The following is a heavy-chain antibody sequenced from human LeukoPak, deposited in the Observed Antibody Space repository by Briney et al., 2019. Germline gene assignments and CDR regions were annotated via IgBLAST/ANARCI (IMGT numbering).Heavy chain of an antibody. CDR3: ASTIHYYYYMDV. J-gene: IGHJ6*03. CDR1: GGSISSSSYY. Sequence: TSETLSLTCTVSGGSISSSSYYWGWIRQPPGKGLEWIGSIYYSGSTYYNPSLKSRVTISVDTFKNQFSLKLSSVTAADTAVYYCASTIHYYYYMDVWGKGTTVTISS. CDR2: IYYSGST. V-gene: IGHV4-39*01. D-gene: IGHD3-3*01.